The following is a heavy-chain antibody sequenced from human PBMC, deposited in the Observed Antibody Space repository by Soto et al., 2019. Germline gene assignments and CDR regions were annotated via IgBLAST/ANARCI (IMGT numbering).Heavy chain of an antibody. Sequence: EVQLLESGGGLVQPGGSLRLSCEASGFTFSSYAMSWVRQAPGKGLEWVEAISGSGGSTYYADSVKGRFTISRDNSKNTLYLQMNSLRAEDTAVYYCAKDLWNYGGYGMDVWGQGTTVTVSS. CDR3: AKDLWNYGGYGMDV. J-gene: IGHJ6*02. V-gene: IGHV3-23*01. CDR2: ISGSGGST. D-gene: IGHD1-7*01. CDR1: GFTFSSYA.